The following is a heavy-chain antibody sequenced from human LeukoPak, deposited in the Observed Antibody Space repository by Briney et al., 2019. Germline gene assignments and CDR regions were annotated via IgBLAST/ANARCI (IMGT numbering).Heavy chain of an antibody. CDR3: AKLGGYSGNSPNDY. Sequence: GGSLRLSCAASGISFSTYAMSWVRQAPGKGLEWVSTISGSGDSTCYAGAVKGRFTISRDNSKNTLYLQMNSLRAEDTALYYCAKLGGYSGNSPNDYWGQGTLVTVSS. V-gene: IGHV3-23*01. CDR2: ISGSGDST. J-gene: IGHJ4*02. CDR1: GISFSTYA. D-gene: IGHD4-23*01.